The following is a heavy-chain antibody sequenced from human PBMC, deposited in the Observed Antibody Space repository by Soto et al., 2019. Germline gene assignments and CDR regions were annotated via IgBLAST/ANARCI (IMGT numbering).Heavy chain of an antibody. Sequence: SETLSLTYTVSGGYIGSYYWSWIRKKTGKGLEWIGYIYYSGTTNYNPSLKSRVTISVDTSKNQFSLKLSSVTAADTAVYYCASTHIVVVTDAFDIWGQGTMVT. V-gene: IGHV4-59*01. CDR3: ASTHIVVVTDAFDI. CDR2: IYYSGTT. J-gene: IGHJ3*02. CDR1: GGYIGSYY. D-gene: IGHD2-21*02.